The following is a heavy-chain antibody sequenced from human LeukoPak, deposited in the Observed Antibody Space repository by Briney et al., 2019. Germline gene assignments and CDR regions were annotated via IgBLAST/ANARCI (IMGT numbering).Heavy chain of an antibody. CDR1: GYTFTSHF. CDR2: INPSGGST. CDR3: ARDNSVGDVAWWFDP. D-gene: IGHD1-26*01. Sequence: ASVKVSCKASGYTFTSHFMHWVRQAPGQGLEWMGIINPSGGSTSYAQKFQGRVTMTRDMSTSTVYMELGSLSSEDTAVYYCARDNSVGDVAWWFDPWGQGTLVTVSS. J-gene: IGHJ5*02. V-gene: IGHV1-46*01.